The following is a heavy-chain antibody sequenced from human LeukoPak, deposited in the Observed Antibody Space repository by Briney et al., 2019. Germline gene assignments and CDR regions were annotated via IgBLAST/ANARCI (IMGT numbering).Heavy chain of an antibody. J-gene: IGHJ4*02. D-gene: IGHD5-24*01. CDR3: ARGDVLAY. Sequence: GDSLKISCQAAKYTFSTYWSGWLRQMPGKGLEWMGFIYPGDSDTRYSPSFQGQVTISVDKSISTAYLQWSSLKASDTGMYYCARGDVLAYWGQGTLVTVSS. CDR1: KYTFSTYW. CDR2: IYPGDSDT. V-gene: IGHV5-51*01.